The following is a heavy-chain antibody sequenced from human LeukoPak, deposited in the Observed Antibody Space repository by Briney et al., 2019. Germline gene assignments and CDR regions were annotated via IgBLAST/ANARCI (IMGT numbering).Heavy chain of an antibody. V-gene: IGHV3-9*01. Sequence: GRSLRLSCAASGFTFDDYAMHWVRQAPGKGLEWVSGISWNSGSIGYADSVKGRFTISRDNAKNSLYLQMNSLRAEDTALYYCAKDQSSGYYGEGGYYFDYWGQGTLVTVSS. J-gene: IGHJ4*02. CDR3: AKDQSSGYYGEGGYYFDY. CDR2: ISWNSGSI. D-gene: IGHD3-22*01. CDR1: GFTFDDYA.